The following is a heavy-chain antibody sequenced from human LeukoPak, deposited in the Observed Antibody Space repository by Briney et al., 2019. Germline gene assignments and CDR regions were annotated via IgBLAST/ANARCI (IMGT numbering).Heavy chain of an antibody. CDR1: GGSISSFY. D-gene: IGHD5-24*01. CDR3: ARAEMATYPPDY. CDR2: IYFSGIT. J-gene: IGHJ4*02. Sequence: SETLSLTCAVSGGSISSFYWSWIRQPPGKGLEWIGYIYFSGITNYNPSLKSRVTISVDTSKNQFSLKLSSVTAADTAVYYCARAEMATYPPDYWGQGTLVTVSS. V-gene: IGHV4-59*12.